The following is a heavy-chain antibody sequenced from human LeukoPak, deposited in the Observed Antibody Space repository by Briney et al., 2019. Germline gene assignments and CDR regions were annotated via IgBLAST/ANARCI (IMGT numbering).Heavy chain of an antibody. CDR3: ARGPAIVAVAEVDFDY. D-gene: IGHD6-19*01. J-gene: IGHJ4*02. Sequence: GASVKVSCKASGYTFTSYAMNWVRQAPGQGLEWMGWINTNTGNPTYAQGFTGRFVFSLDTSVSTAYLQISSLKAEDTAVYYCARGPAIVAVAEVDFDYWGQGTLVTVSS. CDR1: GYTFTSYA. CDR2: INTNTGNP. V-gene: IGHV7-4-1*02.